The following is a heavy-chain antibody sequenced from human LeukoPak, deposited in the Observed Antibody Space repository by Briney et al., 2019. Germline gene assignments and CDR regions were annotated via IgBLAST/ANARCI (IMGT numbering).Heavy chain of an antibody. V-gene: IGHV1-46*01. Sequence: ASVKVSCKASGYTFTSYYTHWVRPAPGQGLEWMGIINPSGGSTSYAQKFQGRVTMTRDTSTSTVYMELSSLRSEDTAVYYCARALEWLPNYYYYGMDVWGQGTTVTVSS. CDR2: INPSGGST. CDR3: ARALEWLPNYYYYGMDV. CDR1: GYTFTSYY. J-gene: IGHJ6*02. D-gene: IGHD3-3*01.